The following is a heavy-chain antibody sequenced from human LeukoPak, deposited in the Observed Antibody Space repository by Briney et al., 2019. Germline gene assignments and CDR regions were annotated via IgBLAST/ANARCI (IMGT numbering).Heavy chain of an antibody. CDR2: IYYTGST. CDR1: GFTFRSYE. Sequence: SGGSLRLSCEDSGFTFRSYEMNWVRQSPGKGLEWIGYIYYTGSTNYNSSLKSRVTISLDTSKKQFSLKLKSVTAADTAVYYCARDGYYYGSGSPGGGYYYYYMDVWGKGTTVTISS. J-gene: IGHJ6*03. D-gene: IGHD3-10*01. CDR3: ARDGYYYGSGSPGGGYYYYYMDV. V-gene: IGHV4-59*01.